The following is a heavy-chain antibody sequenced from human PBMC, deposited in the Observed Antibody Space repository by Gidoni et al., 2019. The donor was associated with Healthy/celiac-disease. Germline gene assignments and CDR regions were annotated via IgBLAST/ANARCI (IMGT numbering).Heavy chain of an antibody. D-gene: IGHD3-3*01. J-gene: IGHJ6*02. CDR1: GYTFTSYY. CDR3: ARDPGITIFGAGDGMDV. CDR2: INPSGGST. V-gene: IGHV1-46*01. Sequence: QVQLVQSGAEVKKPGASVKVSCMASGYTFTSYYMHWVRQAPGQGLEWMGIINPSGGSTSYAQKFQGRVTKTRDTSTSTVYMELSSLRSEDTAVYYCARDPGITIFGAGDGMDVWGQGTTVTVSS.